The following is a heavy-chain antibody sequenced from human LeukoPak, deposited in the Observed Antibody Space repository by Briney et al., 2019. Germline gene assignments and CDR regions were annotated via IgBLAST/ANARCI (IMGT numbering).Heavy chain of an antibody. Sequence: PSETLSLTCTVSGGSISSSSYYWGWIRQPPGKGLEWIGSIYYSGSTYYNPSLKSRVTISVDTSKNQFSLKLSSVTAADTAVYYCARLPWRFGELSPKNFDYWGQGTLVTVSS. CDR1: GGSISSSSYY. CDR2: IYYSGST. J-gene: IGHJ4*02. CDR3: ARLPWRFGELSPKNFDY. V-gene: IGHV4-39*01. D-gene: IGHD3-10*01.